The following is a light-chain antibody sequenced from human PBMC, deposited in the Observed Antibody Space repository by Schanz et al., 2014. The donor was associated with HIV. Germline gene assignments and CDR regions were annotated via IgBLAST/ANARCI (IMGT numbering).Light chain of an antibody. CDR2: DNN. V-gene: IGLV1-51*01. J-gene: IGLJ1*01. CDR3: GTWDSRMSVGFV. CDR1: SSNIGNNY. Sequence: QSVLTQPPSVSAAPGQKVTISCSGSSSNIGNNYVSWYQQFPGTAPKLLIYDNNKRPSGIPDRFSGSKSGTSATLVITGLQTGDEADYYCGTWDSRMSVGFVFGSGTKLTVL.